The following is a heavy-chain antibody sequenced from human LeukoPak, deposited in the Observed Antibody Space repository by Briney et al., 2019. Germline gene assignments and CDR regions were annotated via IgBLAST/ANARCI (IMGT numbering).Heavy chain of an antibody. CDR3: ATRLSSSWYWELDY. Sequence: GGSLRLSCAASGFTFSSYAMSWVRQAPGKGLEWVSAISGSGGSTYYADSVKGRFTISRDNSKNTLYLQMNSLRAEDTAVYYCATRLSSSWYWELDYWGQGTLVTVSS. CDR2: ISGSGGST. J-gene: IGHJ4*02. CDR1: GFTFSSYA. V-gene: IGHV3-23*01. D-gene: IGHD6-13*01.